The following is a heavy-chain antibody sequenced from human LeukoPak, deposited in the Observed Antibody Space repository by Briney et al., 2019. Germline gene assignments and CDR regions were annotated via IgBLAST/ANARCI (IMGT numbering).Heavy chain of an antibody. Sequence: SQTLSLTCTVSGGSISSGGYYWSWIRQHPGKGLEWIGYIYYSGSTYYNPSLKSRVTISVDTSKNQFSLKLSSVTAADTAVYYCARRDSSGWYEYFQHWGQGTLVTVSS. D-gene: IGHD6-19*01. CDR1: GGSISSGGYY. V-gene: IGHV4-31*03. J-gene: IGHJ1*01. CDR2: IYYSGST. CDR3: ARRDSSGWYEYFQH.